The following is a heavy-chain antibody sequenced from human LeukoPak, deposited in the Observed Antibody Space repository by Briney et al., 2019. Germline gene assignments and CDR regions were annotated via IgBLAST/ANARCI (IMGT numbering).Heavy chain of an antibody. D-gene: IGHD6-19*01. V-gene: IGHV1-2*02. CDR1: GYTFTGYY. J-gene: IGHJ4*02. CDR3: ARESYSSGWSKSDY. Sequence: ASVKVSCKASGYTFTGYYMHWVRQAPGQGLEWMGWINPNSGGTNYAQKFQGRVTMTRDTSISTAYMELSRLRSEDTAVYYCARESYSSGWSKSDYWGQGTLVTVSS. CDR2: INPNSGGT.